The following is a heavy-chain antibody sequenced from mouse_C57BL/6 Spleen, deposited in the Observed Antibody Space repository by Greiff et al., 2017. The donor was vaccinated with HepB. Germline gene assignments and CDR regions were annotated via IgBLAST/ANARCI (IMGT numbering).Heavy chain of an antibody. CDR3: ARRGDSSGYNYAMDY. D-gene: IGHD3-2*02. CDR2: IWSGGST. Sequence: VQLVESGPGLVQPSQSLSITCTVSGFSLTSYGVHWVRQSPGKGLEWLGVIWSGGSTDYNAAFISRLSISKDNSKSQVFFKMNSLQADDTAIYYCARRGDSSGYNYAMDYWGQGTSVTVSS. J-gene: IGHJ4*01. V-gene: IGHV2-2*01. CDR1: GFSLTSYG.